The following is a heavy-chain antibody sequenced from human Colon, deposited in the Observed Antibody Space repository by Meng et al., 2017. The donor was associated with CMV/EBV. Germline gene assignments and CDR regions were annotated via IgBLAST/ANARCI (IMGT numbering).Heavy chain of an antibody. V-gene: IGHV3-21*01. CDR2: ISSSSSYI. CDR1: GFTFGGSG. D-gene: IGHD3-3*01. CDR3: ARGGIRSGYGWDY. J-gene: IGHJ4*02. Sequence: GESLKISCAASGFTFGGSGMRWVRQAPGKGLEWVSSISSSSSYIYYADSVKGRFTISRDNAKNALYLQMNRLRAEDTAVYYCARGGIRSGYGWDYWGQGTLVTVSS.